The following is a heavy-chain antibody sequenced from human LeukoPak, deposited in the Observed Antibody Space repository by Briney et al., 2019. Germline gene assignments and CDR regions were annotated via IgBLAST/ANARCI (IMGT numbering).Heavy chain of an antibody. Sequence: PGGSLRLSCAASGFSFSDAWMNWVRQAPGKGLEWVSSISSSSSYIYYADSVKGRFTISRDNAKNSLYLQMNSLRAEDTAVYYCASLPQYYYDSSGYYPPLDYWGQGTLVTVSS. D-gene: IGHD3-22*01. J-gene: IGHJ4*02. CDR1: GFSFSDAW. V-gene: IGHV3-21*01. CDR2: ISSSSSYI. CDR3: ASLPQYYYDSSGYYPPLDY.